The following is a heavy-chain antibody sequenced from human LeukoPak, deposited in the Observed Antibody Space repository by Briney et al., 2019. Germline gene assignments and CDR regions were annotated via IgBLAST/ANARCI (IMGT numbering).Heavy chain of an antibody. D-gene: IGHD2-15*01. CDR1: GYTFTTYY. Sequence: ASVKVSCKASGYTFTTYYMHWLRQAPGHGLEWMGIINLSGGGTTYAQNFQGRVTMTRDMSTNTVYMELSSLRSADTAVYYCAREGYCGGGTCHSGAHFQHWGQGTLVTVSS. CDR3: AREGYCGGGTCHSGAHFQH. J-gene: IGHJ1*01. CDR2: INLSGGGT. V-gene: IGHV1-46*01.